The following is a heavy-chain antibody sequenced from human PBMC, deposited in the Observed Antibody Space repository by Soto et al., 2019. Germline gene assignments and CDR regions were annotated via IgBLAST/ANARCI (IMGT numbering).Heavy chain of an antibody. CDR2: IKQDGREQ. Sequence: EVQLVESGRGLVQPGESLRLSCVASGFALSNYWINWVRQAPGKGLEWVANIKQDGREQNYVDSVKGRFTISRDNARNSLYLQMNSLRAEDTADYYCATETSTWGCWGQGTLVTVSS. V-gene: IGHV3-7*05. D-gene: IGHD7-27*01. CDR3: ATETSTWGC. J-gene: IGHJ4*02. CDR1: GFALSNYW.